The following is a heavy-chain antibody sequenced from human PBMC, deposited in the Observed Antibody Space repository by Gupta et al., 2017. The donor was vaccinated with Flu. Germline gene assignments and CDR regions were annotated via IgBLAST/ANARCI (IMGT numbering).Heavy chain of an antibody. V-gene: IGHV1-8*01. CDR2: MNPNSGNT. Sequence: NWVRQATGQGLEWMGWMNPNSGNTGYAQKFQGRVTMTRNTSISTAYMELSSLRSEDTAVYYCARGLYCSSTSCYYWYFDLWGRGTLVTVSS. D-gene: IGHD2-2*01. J-gene: IGHJ2*01. CDR3: ARGLYCSSTSCYYWYFDL.